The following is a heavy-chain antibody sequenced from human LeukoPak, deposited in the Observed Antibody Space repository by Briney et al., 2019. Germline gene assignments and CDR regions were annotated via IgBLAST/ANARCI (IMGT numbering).Heavy chain of an antibody. CDR2: IYHSGST. J-gene: IGHJ1*01. Sequence: SETLSLTCAVYGGSFSGYYWSWIRQPLGKGLEWIGRIYHSGSTYYNPSLKSRVTISVDTSKNQFSLKLRSVTAADTAVYYCARVVQSTDSSGFYLPEYFQHWGQGTLVTVSS. V-gene: IGHV4-34*01. CDR1: GGSFSGYY. D-gene: IGHD3-22*01. CDR3: ARVVQSTDSSGFYLPEYFQH.